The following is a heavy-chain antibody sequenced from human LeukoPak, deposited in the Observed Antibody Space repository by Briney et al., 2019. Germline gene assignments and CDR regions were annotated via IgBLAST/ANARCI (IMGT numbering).Heavy chain of an antibody. CDR1: GFTFSSYA. CDR2: ISGSGGST. CDR3: AKPARGYYYYGMDV. Sequence: GGSLRLSCAASGFTFSSYAMSWVRQAPGKGLEWGSAISGSGGSTYYADSVKGRFTIFRDNSKNTLYLQMNSLRAEDTAVYYCAKPARGYYYYGMDVWGQGTTVTVSS. V-gene: IGHV3-23*01. D-gene: IGHD3-10*01. J-gene: IGHJ6*02.